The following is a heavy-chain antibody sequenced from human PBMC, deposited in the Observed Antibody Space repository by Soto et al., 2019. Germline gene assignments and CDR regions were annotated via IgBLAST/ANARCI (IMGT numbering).Heavy chain of an antibody. V-gene: IGHV3-33*01. J-gene: IGHJ6*02. CDR1: GFTFSSYG. Sequence: GGSLRLSCAASGFTFSSYGMHWVRQAPGKGLEWVAVIWYDGSNKYYADSVKGRFTISRDNSKNTLYLQMNSLRAEATAVNYCVRDRYFASSCYYDHYYYGMEVWGQGTTVTVSS. CDR3: VRDRYFASSCYYDHYYYGMEV. D-gene: IGHD3-22*01. CDR2: IWYDGSNK.